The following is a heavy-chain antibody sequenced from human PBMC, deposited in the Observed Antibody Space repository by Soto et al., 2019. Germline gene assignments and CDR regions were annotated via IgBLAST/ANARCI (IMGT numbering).Heavy chain of an antibody. CDR2: ISSTRSAM. J-gene: IGHJ4*02. V-gene: IGHV3-48*01. Sequence: GGSLRLSCAASGFTFSSYSFNWVRQAPGKGLEWVSYISSTRSAMYYADSVKGRFTISRDNAKSSLYLQLNSLRAEDTAVYYSAKKAVLSPKVVPQGGSGRYATAATTDSDYWGQGTLVTVSS. D-gene: IGHD3-10*01. CDR1: GFTFSSYS. CDR3: AKKAVLSPKVVPQGGSGRYATAATTDSDY.